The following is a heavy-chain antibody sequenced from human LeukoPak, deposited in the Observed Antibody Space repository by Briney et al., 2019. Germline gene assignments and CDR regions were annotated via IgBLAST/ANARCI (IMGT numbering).Heavy chain of an antibody. CDR3: AKGVRANGFEH. CDR1: EFTFSIYA. Sequence: PGGSLRLSCVASEFTFSIYAMSWVRQAPGKGLEWVTAISGSGTTTYYADSVKGRFTISRDNSKNTLYLQMNSLRAEDTALYYCAKGVRANGFEHSGQGTLVSVST. V-gene: IGHV3-23*01. J-gene: IGHJ5*02. CDR2: ISGSGTTT.